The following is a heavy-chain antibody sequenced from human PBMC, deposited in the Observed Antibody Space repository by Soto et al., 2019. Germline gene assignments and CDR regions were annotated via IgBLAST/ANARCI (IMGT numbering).Heavy chain of an antibody. CDR1: GDSVTSGSYY. V-gene: IGHV4-61*03. CDR3: AREWGLLPYYVMNV. Sequence: SETLSLTCIVSGDSVTSGSYYWTWLRQPPGKGLEWIGYISYAGRTKYNPSLQSRVTISVDTSKNDFSLNLSSVTAADTAVYFCAREWGLLPYYVMNVWGHGTAVTVSS. CDR2: ISYAGRT. D-gene: IGHD7-27*01. J-gene: IGHJ6*02.